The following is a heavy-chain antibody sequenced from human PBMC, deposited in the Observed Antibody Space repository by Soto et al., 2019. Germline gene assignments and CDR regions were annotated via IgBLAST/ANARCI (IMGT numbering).Heavy chain of an antibody. CDR1: GFTFTSSA. CDR3: AAEDSSGYYYGVDY. J-gene: IGHJ4*02. V-gene: IGHV1-58*01. Sequence: QMQLVQSGPEVKKPGTSVKVSCKASGFTFTSSAVQWVRQARVQRLEWIGWIVVGSGNTNYAQKFQERVTITRDMSRSTADMELSSLRSEDTAVYYCAAEDSSGYYYGVDYWGQGTLVTVSS. CDR2: IVVGSGNT. D-gene: IGHD3-22*01.